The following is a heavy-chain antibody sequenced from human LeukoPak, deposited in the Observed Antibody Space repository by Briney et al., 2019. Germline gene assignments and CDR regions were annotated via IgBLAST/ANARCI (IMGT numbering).Heavy chain of an antibody. CDR2: INSDGSST. D-gene: IGHD6-6*01. CDR3: ARDRGAARPRYYFDY. J-gene: IGHJ4*02. V-gene: IGHV3-74*01. Sequence: GGSLRLSCAASGFTFSSYWTHWVRQAPGKGLVWVSRINSDGSSTSYADSVKGRFTISRDNAKNTLYLQMNSLRAEDTAVYYCARDRGAARPRYYFDYWGQGTLVTVSS. CDR1: GFTFSSYW.